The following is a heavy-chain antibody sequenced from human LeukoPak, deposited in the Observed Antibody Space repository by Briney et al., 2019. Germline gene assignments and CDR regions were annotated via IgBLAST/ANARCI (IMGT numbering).Heavy chain of an antibody. CDR2: IKQDGSEK. CDR1: GFTFSTYA. V-gene: IGHV3-7*02. Sequence: GGSLRLSCAASGFTFSTYAMSWVRQVPGKGLEWVANIKQDGSEKYCVDSVKGRFTISRDNAKNSLYLQMNSLRAEDTAVYYCAKKEVQLERRGAFDIWGQGTMVTVSS. J-gene: IGHJ3*02. D-gene: IGHD1-1*01. CDR3: AKKEVQLERRGAFDI.